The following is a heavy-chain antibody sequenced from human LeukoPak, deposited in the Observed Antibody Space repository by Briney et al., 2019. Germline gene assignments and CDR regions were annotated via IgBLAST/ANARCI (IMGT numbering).Heavy chain of an antibody. Sequence: GASVKVSCKASGYTFTDYYMHWVRQAPGQGLEWMGWINPNSGSTNYAQKFQGRVTMTRDTSISTAYMELSRLRSDDTAVYYCARAKEGIAAVGIDNWFDPWGQGTLVTVSS. V-gene: IGHV1-2*02. CDR1: GYTFTDYY. CDR2: INPNSGST. CDR3: ARAKEGIAAVGIDNWFDP. J-gene: IGHJ5*02. D-gene: IGHD6-13*01.